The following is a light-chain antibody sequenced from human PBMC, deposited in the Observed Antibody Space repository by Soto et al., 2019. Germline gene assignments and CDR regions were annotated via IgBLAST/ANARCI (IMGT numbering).Light chain of an antibody. V-gene: IGKV1-39*01. CDR3: QQSFTAPRT. CDR2: DVS. Sequence: DLQMTQSPSSLSASVGDRVTVTCRASQSIGRYLNWYQQRPGKAPKLLIYDVSTLRSGVPSRFSCDESGTGFTLTISGLQPEDFATYYCQQSFTAPRTFGQGTKLEIQ. J-gene: IGKJ2*01. CDR1: QSIGRY.